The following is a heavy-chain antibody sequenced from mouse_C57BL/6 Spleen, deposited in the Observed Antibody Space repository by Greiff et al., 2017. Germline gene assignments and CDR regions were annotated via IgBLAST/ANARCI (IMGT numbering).Heavy chain of an antibody. CDR3: ARERRETAQAPSMDY. D-gene: IGHD3-2*02. J-gene: IGHJ4*01. Sequence: QVQLQQPGAELVKPGASVKLSCKASGYTFTSYWMHWVKQRPGRDLEWIGRIDPNSGGTKYNEKFKSKATLTVDKPSSTAYMQLSSLTSEDSAVYYCARERRETAQAPSMDYWGQGTSVTVSS. CDR1: GYTFTSYW. V-gene: IGHV1-72*01. CDR2: IDPNSGGT.